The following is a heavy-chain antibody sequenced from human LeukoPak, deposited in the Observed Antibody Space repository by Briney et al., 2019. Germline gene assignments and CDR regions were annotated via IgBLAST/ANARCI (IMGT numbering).Heavy chain of an antibody. V-gene: IGHV1-3*01. CDR2: INAGNGDI. Sequence: ASVKVSCKASGYTFTNYAIHWVRQAPGQRLEWMGWINAGNGDIEYSQKFQGRVTFTRDTSASTAYMELSSLRSEDTAVYSCARDQSSGYYQYDYWGQGTLVTVSS. J-gene: IGHJ4*02. D-gene: IGHD3-22*01. CDR3: ARDQSSGYYQYDY. CDR1: GYTFTNYA.